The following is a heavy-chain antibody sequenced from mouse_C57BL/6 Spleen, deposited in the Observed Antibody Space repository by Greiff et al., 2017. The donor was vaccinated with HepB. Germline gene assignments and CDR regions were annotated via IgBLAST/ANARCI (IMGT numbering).Heavy chain of an antibody. D-gene: IGHD2-4*01. Sequence: EVQLQQSGPELVKPGASVKMSCKASGYTFTDYNMHWVKQSHGKSLEWIGYINPNNGGTSYNQKFKGKATLTVNKSSSTAYMELRSLTSEDSAVYYCAGYDYDYWYFDVWGTGTTVTVSS. V-gene: IGHV1-22*01. J-gene: IGHJ1*03. CDR1: GYTFTDYN. CDR2: INPNNGGT. CDR3: AGYDYDYWYFDV.